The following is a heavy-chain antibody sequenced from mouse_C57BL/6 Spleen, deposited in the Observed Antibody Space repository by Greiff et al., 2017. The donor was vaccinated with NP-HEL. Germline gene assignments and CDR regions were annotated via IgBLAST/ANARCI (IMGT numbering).Heavy chain of an antibody. CDR2: INPNNGGT. CDR3: SKTNWDEGDY. Sequence: VQLQQSGPELVKPGASVKISCKASGYTFTDYYMNWVKQSHGKSLEWIGDINPNNGGTSYNQKFKGKATLTVDKSSSTAYMELRSLTSEDSAVYYCSKTNWDEGDYWGKGTTLTVSS. J-gene: IGHJ2*01. V-gene: IGHV1-26*01. D-gene: IGHD4-1*02. CDR1: GYTFTDYY.